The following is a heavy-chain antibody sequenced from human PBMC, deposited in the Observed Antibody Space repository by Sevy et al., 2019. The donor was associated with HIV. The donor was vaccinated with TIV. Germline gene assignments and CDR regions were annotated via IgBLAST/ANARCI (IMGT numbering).Heavy chain of an antibody. V-gene: IGHV5-51*01. CDR1: GYTFSSYW. CDR3: ARLPPSSGSSLRNWFDP. J-gene: IGHJ5*02. Sequence: GESLKISCKGSGYTFSSYWIAWVRQMPGEGLEWMGIIYPGDSKTRYSPSFQGNVTISADKSISTAYLQWSSLMASDTAMYYCARLPPSSGSSLRNWFDPWGQGTLVTVSS. CDR2: IYPGDSKT. D-gene: IGHD3-10*01.